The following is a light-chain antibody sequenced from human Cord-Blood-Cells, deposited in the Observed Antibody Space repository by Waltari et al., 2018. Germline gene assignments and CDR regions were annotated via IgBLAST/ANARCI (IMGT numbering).Light chain of an antibody. V-gene: IGLV1-44*01. CDR1: SSNIGSNT. CDR2: SNK. CDR3: AAWDDSLNGPNWV. Sequence: QSVLTQPPSASGTPGQRVTISCSGSSSNIGSNTVNWYQQPPGTAPKLLIYSNKQRPSGVPDRFSGSKSGTSASLAISGLQSEDEADYYCAAWDDSLNGPNWVFGGGTKLTVL. J-gene: IGLJ3*02.